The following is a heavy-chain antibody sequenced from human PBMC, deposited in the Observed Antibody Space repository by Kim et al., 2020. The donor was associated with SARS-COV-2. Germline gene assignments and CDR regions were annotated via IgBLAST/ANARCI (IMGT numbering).Heavy chain of an antibody. D-gene: IGHD6-13*01. J-gene: IGHJ4*02. V-gene: IGHV3-48*03. Sequence: YADAVKGQFTRSRENAKNSLYLQMNSLRAEDTAVYYCASLLGWAAAGPHWGQGTLVTVSS. CDR3: ASLLGWAAAGPH.